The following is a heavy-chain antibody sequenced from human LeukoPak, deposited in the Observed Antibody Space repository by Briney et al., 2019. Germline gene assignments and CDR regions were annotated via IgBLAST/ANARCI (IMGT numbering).Heavy chain of an antibody. CDR1: GFIFSSYS. J-gene: IGHJ6*03. D-gene: IGHD3-10*01. Sequence: GGSLRLSCAASGFIFSSYSMSWVRQIPGKGLEWVSSIDSSSTYIYYADSVKGRFTISRDNAKNSLYLQMNSLRAEDTAVYYCARVGGSGSYYKGTVNYYYYMDVWGKGTTVTVSS. CDR3: ARVGGSGSYYKGTVNYYYYMDV. V-gene: IGHV3-21*01. CDR2: IDSSSTYI.